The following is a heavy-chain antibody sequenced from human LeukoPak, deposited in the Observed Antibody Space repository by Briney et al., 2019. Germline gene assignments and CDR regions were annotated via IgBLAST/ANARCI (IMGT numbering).Heavy chain of an antibody. J-gene: IGHJ4*02. Sequence: GGSLRLSCAASGFTFSSYWTSWVRQAPGKGLEWVASIKQDGSEKYYVDSVKGRFTISRDNAKNSLYLQMNSLRAEDTAVYYCARVAGYRYYFDYWGQGTLVTVSS. CDR3: ARVAGYRYYFDY. CDR2: IKQDGSEK. V-gene: IGHV3-7*01. D-gene: IGHD5-12*01. CDR1: GFTFSSYW.